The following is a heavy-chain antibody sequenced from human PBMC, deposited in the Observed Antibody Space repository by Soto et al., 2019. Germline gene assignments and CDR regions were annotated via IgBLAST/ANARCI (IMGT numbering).Heavy chain of an antibody. CDR1: GASVSSGSFY. J-gene: IGHJ4*02. D-gene: IGHD6-19*01. CDR2: IYNNETF. CDR3: ARVPLRYSSSHNFDS. Sequence: SETLSLTCSVSGASVSSGSFYWGWIRQPPGKGLEWIGFIYNNETFNYNPSLKSRVTLSVDTSKHQFSLKLSSVTAADTAVYYCARVPLRYSSSHNFDSWGQGALVTVSS. V-gene: IGHV4-61*01.